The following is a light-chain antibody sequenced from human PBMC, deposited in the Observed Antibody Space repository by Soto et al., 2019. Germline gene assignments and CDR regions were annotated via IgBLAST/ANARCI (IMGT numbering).Light chain of an antibody. CDR3: QQYNNWPPVT. CDR1: HSVSSK. Sequence: EIVMTQSPATLSVSPGERATLSCRASHSVSSKLAWYHQKPGQAPRLLIYGASTRATGVPARFSGSGSGTEFTLTISSLQSEDFAVYYCQQYNNWPPVTFGGGTKVEIK. V-gene: IGKV3-15*01. J-gene: IGKJ4*01. CDR2: GAS.